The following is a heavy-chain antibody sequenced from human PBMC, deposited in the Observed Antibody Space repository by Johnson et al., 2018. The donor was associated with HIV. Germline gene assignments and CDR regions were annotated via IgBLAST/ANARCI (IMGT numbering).Heavy chain of an antibody. D-gene: IGHD3-10*01. CDR2: MRYDGSKR. CDR1: GFSFSNHG. CDR3: AKEAITMEVDI. V-gene: IGHV3-30*02. J-gene: IGHJ3*02. Sequence: QVQLVESGGGVVQPAGSLRLSCAASGFSFSNHGMHWVRQAPGKGLEWVAFMRYDGSKRYYADSVKGRFTISRDNSKNRLYLQMDSLRAEDTAVYYCAKEAITMEVDIWGQGSTVTVSS.